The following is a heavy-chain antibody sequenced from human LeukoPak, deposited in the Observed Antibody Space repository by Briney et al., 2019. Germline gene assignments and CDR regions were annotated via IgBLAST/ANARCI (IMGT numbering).Heavy chain of an antibody. CDR1: GFTFSSYA. V-gene: IGHV3-23*01. D-gene: IGHD5-18*01. J-gene: IGHJ6*03. CDR2: ISGSGGST. Sequence: PGGSLRLSCAASGFTFSSYAMSWVRQAPGKGLEWVSAISGSGGSTYYADSVKGRFTISRDNSKNTLYLQMNSLRAEDTAVYYCAKDATPIFTAMVYYYYMDVWGKGTTVTVSS. CDR3: AKDATPIFTAMVYYYYMDV.